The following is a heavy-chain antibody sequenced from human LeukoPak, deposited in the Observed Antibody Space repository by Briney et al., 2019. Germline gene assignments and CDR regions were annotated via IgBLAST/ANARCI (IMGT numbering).Heavy chain of an antibody. V-gene: IGHV3-21*01. Sequence: PGGSLRLSCAASGFTFSSYSLNWVRQAPGKGLEWVSSISGSSSSIYYADSMNGRFTISRDNAKNSLYLQMNSLAAEDTAVYYCARTNYHNWFDPWGQGTLVTVSS. CDR1: GFTFSSYS. D-gene: IGHD4/OR15-4a*01. J-gene: IGHJ5*02. CDR2: ISGSSSSI. CDR3: ARTNYHNWFDP.